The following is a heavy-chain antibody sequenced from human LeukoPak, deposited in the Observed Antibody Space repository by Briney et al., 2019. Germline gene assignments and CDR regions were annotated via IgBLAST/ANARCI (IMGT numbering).Heavy chain of an antibody. Sequence: KPSETLSLTCAVYGGSFSGYHWSWIRQPPGKGLEWIGEINHSGSTNYNPSLKSRVTISVDTSKNQFSLKLSSVTAADTAVYYCARGALNSGSYRKYFDYWGQGTLVTVSS. D-gene: IGHD1-26*01. CDR1: GGSFSGYH. CDR3: ARGALNSGSYRKYFDY. J-gene: IGHJ4*02. CDR2: INHSGST. V-gene: IGHV4-34*01.